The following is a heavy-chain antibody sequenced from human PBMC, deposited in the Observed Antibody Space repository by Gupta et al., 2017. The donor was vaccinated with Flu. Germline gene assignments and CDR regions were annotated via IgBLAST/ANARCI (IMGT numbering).Heavy chain of an antibody. CDR2: ISGSGGST. Sequence: GGSLRLSCAASGFIFSNYAMTWVRQAPGKGLEWVSVISGSGGSTYYADSVKGRFTISRDSSKNTLFLQMNSLRAEDTATYYCAKRSFFDSSGSYSFDPWGQGTLVTVSS. D-gene: IGHD3-22*01. CDR3: AKRSFFDSSGSYSFDP. CDR1: GFIFSNYA. V-gene: IGHV3-23*01. J-gene: IGHJ5*02.